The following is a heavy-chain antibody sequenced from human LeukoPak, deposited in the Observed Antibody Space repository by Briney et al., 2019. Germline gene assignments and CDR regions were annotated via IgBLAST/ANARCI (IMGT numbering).Heavy chain of an antibody. Sequence: SETLSLTCTVSGGSISSSSYYWGWIRQPPGKELEWIGSIYYSGSTYYNPSLKSRVTISVDTSKNQFSLKLSSVTAADTAVYYCARGALNYYDSSGYYPRGYFQHWGQGTLVTVSS. CDR3: ARGALNYYDSSGYYPRGYFQH. J-gene: IGHJ1*01. D-gene: IGHD3-22*01. V-gene: IGHV4-39*07. CDR2: IYYSGST. CDR1: GGSISSSSYY.